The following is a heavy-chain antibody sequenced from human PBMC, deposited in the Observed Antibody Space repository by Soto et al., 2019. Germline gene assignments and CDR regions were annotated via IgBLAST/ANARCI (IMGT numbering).Heavy chain of an antibody. CDR1: GFTFSSYA. J-gene: IGHJ4*02. V-gene: IGHV3-23*01. D-gene: IGHD6-6*01. CDR2: ISGSDDST. CDR3: AKRSSSSTFDY. Sequence: GGSLRLSCAATGFTFSSYAMSWVRQAPGKGLEWVSVISGSDDSTYYADSVKGRFTISRDNSKNTLYLQMNSLRAEDTAVYYCAKRSSSSTFDYWGQGTLVTVSS.